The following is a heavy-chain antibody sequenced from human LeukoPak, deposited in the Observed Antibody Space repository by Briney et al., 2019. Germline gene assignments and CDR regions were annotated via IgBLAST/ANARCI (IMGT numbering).Heavy chain of an antibody. CDR1: GGSISSSSYY. J-gene: IGHJ3*02. Sequence: SETLSLTCTVSGGSISSSSYYWGWIRQPPGKGLEWIGSIYYSGSTYYNPSLKSRVTISVDTSKNQFSLKLSSVTAADTAVYYCARPLGWQQLVRAFDIWGQGTMVTVSS. V-gene: IGHV4-39*07. CDR2: IYYSGST. D-gene: IGHD6-13*01. CDR3: ARPLGWQQLVRAFDI.